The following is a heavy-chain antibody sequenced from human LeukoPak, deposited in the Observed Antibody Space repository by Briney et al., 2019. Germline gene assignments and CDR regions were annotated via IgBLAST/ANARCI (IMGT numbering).Heavy chain of an antibody. J-gene: IGHJ1*01. Sequence: GGSLRLSCAASGFTFDDYAMHWVRQAPGKGLEWVSLISGDGGSTYYADSVKGRFTTSRDNSKNSLYLQMSSLRTEDTALYYCAKVPTGNWLYFQHWGQGTLVTVSS. D-gene: IGHD1-14*01. CDR3: AKVPTGNWLYFQH. V-gene: IGHV3-43*02. CDR2: ISGDGGST. CDR1: GFTFDDYA.